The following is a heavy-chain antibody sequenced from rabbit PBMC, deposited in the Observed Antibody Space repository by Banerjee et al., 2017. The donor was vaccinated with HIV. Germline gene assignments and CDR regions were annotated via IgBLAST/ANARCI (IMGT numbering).Heavy chain of an antibody. D-gene: IGHD7-1*01. CDR1: GFDFSSNV. CDR3: ARGGYSGISHLNL. V-gene: IGHV1S40*01. CDR2: IDAGSSGST. J-gene: IGHJ4*01. Sequence: QSLEESGGGLVEPEGPLTLTCTASGFDFSSNVMCWVRQAPGKGLEWIACIDAGSSGSTYYASWAKGRFAISKTSSTTVTLQMTSLTAADTATYFCARGGYSGISHLNLWGPGTLVTVS.